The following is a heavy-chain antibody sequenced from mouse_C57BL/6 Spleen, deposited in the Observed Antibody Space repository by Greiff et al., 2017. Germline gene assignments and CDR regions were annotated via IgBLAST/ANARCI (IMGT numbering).Heavy chain of an antibody. CDR2: INYDGSST. CDR3: ARGQIGAMDY. J-gene: IGHJ4*01. CDR1: GFTFSDYY. Sequence: EVMLVESEGGLVQPGSSMKLSCTASGFTFSDYYMACVRQVPEKGLEWVANINYDGSSTYYLDSLKSRFIISRDNAKNILYLQMSSLKSEDTATYYCARGQIGAMDYWGQGTSVTVSS. V-gene: IGHV5-16*01.